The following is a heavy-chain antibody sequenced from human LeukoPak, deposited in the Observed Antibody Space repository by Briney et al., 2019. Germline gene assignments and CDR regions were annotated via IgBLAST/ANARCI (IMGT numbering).Heavy chain of an antibody. J-gene: IGHJ3*02. CDR1: GFTFRSYA. V-gene: IGHV3-30-3*01. CDR2: ISYDGSNK. Sequence: GGSPRLSCAGSGFTFRSYAMHWVRQAPGKGLEWVAVISYDGSNKDYADSVKGRFTISRDNSKNTLYLQMNSLRAEDTAFYYCAREIFNGFDIWGQGTMVTVSS. CDR3: AREIFNGFDI.